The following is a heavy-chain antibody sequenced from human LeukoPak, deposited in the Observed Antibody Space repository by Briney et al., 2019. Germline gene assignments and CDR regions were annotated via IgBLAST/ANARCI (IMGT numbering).Heavy chain of an antibody. CDR1: GGSISSYY. J-gene: IGHJ6*03. CDR2: IYYSGST. D-gene: IGHD6-6*01. CDR3: ARDWGVSARPGYMDV. Sequence: SETLSLTCTVSGGSISSYYWSWIRQPPGKGLEWIGFIYYSGSTNYKPSLKSRVTISVDTSKNQFSLKLSSVTAADTAVYYCARDWGVSARPGYMDVWGKGTTVTVSS. V-gene: IGHV4-59*01.